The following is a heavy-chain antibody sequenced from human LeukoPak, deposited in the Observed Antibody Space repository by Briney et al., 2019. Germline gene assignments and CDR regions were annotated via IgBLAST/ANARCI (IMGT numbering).Heavy chain of an antibody. Sequence: GGSLRLSCTVSGFTVSSNSMSWVRQAPGKGLEWVSFIYSDNTHYSDSVKGRFTISRDNSKNTPYLQMNSLRAEDTAVYYCARRAGAYSHPYDYWGQGTLVTVSS. CDR3: ARRAGAYSHPYDY. V-gene: IGHV3-53*01. J-gene: IGHJ4*02. CDR2: IYSDNT. D-gene: IGHD4/OR15-4a*01. CDR1: GFTVSSNS.